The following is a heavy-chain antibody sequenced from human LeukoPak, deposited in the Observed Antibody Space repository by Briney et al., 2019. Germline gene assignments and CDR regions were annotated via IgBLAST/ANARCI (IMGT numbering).Heavy chain of an antibody. J-gene: IGHJ6*04. CDR3: ARDKLERRPYYYGMDV. CDR1: GYTFTSYG. D-gene: IGHD1-1*01. Sequence: GASVTVSCKVSGYTFTSYGISWVRQAPGQGLEWMGWISAYNGNTNYAQKLQGRVTMTTDTSTSTAYMELRSLRSDDTAVYYCARDKLERRPYYYGMDVWGKGTTVTVSS. CDR2: ISAYNGNT. V-gene: IGHV1-18*04.